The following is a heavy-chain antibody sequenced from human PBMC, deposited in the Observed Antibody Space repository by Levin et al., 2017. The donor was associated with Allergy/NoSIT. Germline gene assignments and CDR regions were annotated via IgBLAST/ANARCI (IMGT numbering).Heavy chain of an antibody. CDR3: AKDFRGYSGYEGGAFDI. Sequence: GGSLRLSCAASGFTFSSYAMSWVRQAPGKGLEWVSAISGSGGSTYYADSVKGRFTISRDNSKNTLYLQMNSLRAEDTAVYYCAKDFRGYSGYEGGAFDIWGQGTMDTVSS. CDR1: GFTFSSYA. J-gene: IGHJ3*02. CDR2: ISGSGGST. D-gene: IGHD5-12*01. V-gene: IGHV3-23*01.